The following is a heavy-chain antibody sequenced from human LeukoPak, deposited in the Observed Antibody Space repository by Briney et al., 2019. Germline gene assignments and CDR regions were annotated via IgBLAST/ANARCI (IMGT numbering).Heavy chain of an antibody. J-gene: IGHJ4*02. CDR1: GFTFRNYG. Sequence: PGGSLRLSCAASGFTFRNYGMHWVRQAPGKGLEWLAIIWYDGSKNYYADSVKGRFTISRDNFNNTLYLQTNSLRAEHTALYSCARAPYTAGRSFYFDSWGQGTLVTVSS. CDR2: IWYDGSKN. CDR3: ARAPYTAGRSFYFDS. D-gene: IGHD2-2*02. V-gene: IGHV3-33*01.